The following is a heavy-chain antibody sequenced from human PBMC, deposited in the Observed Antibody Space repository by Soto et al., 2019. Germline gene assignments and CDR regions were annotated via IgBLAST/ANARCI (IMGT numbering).Heavy chain of an antibody. CDR3: AKDNYSRHEYSYSSYLDF. D-gene: IGHD6-6*01. V-gene: IGHV3-30*18. CDR2: ISYGGSNK. Sequence: SLRLSCAASGFTFSNFCMPWVRQAPGKGLEWVGVISYGGSNKYYADSVTGHFTISSDNSNTTPYLQMNSLRAEDRAVYYCAKDNYSRHEYSYSSYLDFWGQGTLVTVSS. CDR1: GFTFSNFC. J-gene: IGHJ4*02.